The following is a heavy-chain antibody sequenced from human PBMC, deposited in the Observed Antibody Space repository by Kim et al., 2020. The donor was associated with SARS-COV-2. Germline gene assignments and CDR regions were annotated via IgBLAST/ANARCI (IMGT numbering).Heavy chain of an antibody. CDR1: GFTVSSNH. J-gene: IGHJ6*02. V-gene: IGHV3-53*01. CDR3: ARAVVGWESGMDV. CDR2: IYSGGRT. Sequence: GGSLRLSCAASGFTVSSNHMTWVRQAPGKGLEWVSVIYSGGRTYYVDSVKGRFTISRDNSKNTLYLQMNTLRAEDTAGYYCARAVVGWESGMDVWGQGTTVTVSS. D-gene: IGHD2-15*01.